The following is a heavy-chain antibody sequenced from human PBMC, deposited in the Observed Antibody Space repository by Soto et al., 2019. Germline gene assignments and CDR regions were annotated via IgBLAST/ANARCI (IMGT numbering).Heavy chain of an antibody. V-gene: IGHV3-30*03. Sequence: VQLVESGGGVVQPGRSLRLSCAASGFTFSDYAMHWVRQAPGKGLEWVAVVSHDGRNTHYADSVKGRFTISRDSSKNXVSLEXTSLXAEDTAVYXXAKGXRQWLVTSDFNYWGQGALVTVSS. CDR2: VSHDGRNT. CDR1: GFTFSDYA. D-gene: IGHD6-19*01. J-gene: IGHJ4*02. CDR3: AKGXRQWLVTSDFNY.